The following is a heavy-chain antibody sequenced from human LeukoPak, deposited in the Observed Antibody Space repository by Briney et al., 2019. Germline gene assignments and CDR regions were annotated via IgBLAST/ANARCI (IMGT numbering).Heavy chain of an antibody. J-gene: IGHJ4*02. CDR2: ISGSGGST. CDR1: GFTFSSYA. V-gene: IGHV3-23*01. Sequence: PGGSLRLSCAASGFTFSSYAMSWVRQAPGKGLEWVSGISGSGGSTYYADSVKGRFTISRDNSKNTLYLQMNSLRAEDTVVYYCAKSGSFSPVYYFDYWGQGTLVTVSS. D-gene: IGHD1-26*01. CDR3: AKSGSFSPVYYFDY.